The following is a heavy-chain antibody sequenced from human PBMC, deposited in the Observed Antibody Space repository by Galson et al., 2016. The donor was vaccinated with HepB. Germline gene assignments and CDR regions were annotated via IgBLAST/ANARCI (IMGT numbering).Heavy chain of an antibody. Sequence: SLRLSCAGSGFTFSNFAMSWVRQAPGKGLEWVSGISGGGEYTYYADSVKGRFSLSRDNSKNTLYRQMNSLTAEDTDVYYCVKDPKRYRGRPGPYRMDVWGQGTTVTVSS. J-gene: IGHJ6*02. CDR3: VKDPKRYRGRPGPYRMDV. CDR2: ISGGGEYT. CDR1: GFTFSNFA. D-gene: IGHD1-26*01. V-gene: IGHV3-23*01.